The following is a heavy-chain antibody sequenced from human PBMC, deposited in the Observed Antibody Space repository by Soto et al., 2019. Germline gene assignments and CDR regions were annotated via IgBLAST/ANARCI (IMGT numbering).Heavy chain of an antibody. Sequence: SVKVSCKASGGTFSSYAISWVRQAPGQGLEWMGGIIPIFGTANYAQKFQGRVTITADESTSTAYMELSSLRSEDTAVYYCAREGRVGYYYGSGSYSNWFDPWGQGTLVTVSS. CDR2: IIPIFGTA. CDR1: GGTFSSYA. CDR3: AREGRVGYYYGSGSYSNWFDP. V-gene: IGHV1-69*13. D-gene: IGHD3-10*01. J-gene: IGHJ5*02.